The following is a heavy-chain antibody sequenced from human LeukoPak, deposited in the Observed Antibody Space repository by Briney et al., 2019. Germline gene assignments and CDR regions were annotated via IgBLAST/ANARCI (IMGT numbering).Heavy chain of an antibody. CDR3: ASPRYCSSTSCYYYYGMDV. D-gene: IGHD2-2*01. J-gene: IGHJ6*02. CDR2: MNPNSGNT. Sequence: ASVKVSCKASGYTFTSYDINWVRQATGQGLEWMGWMNPNSGNTGYAQKFQGRVTMTRNTSISTAYMELSSLRSEDTAVYYCASPRYCSSTSCYYYYGMDVWGQGTTVTVPS. CDR1: GYTFTSYD. V-gene: IGHV1-8*01.